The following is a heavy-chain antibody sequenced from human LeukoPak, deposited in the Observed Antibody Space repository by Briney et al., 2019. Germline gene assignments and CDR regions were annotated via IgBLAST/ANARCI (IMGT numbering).Heavy chain of an antibody. Sequence: SETLSLTCTVSGGSISSYYWSWIRQPPGKGLEWIGYIYYSGCTNYNPSLKSRVTISVDTSKNQFSLKLSSVTAADTAVYYCARDLGYCTNGVCYKYFDYWGQGTLVTVSS. CDR3: ARDLGYCTNGVCYKYFDY. CDR1: GGSISSYY. CDR2: IYYSGCT. V-gene: IGHV4-59*01. D-gene: IGHD2-8*01. J-gene: IGHJ4*02.